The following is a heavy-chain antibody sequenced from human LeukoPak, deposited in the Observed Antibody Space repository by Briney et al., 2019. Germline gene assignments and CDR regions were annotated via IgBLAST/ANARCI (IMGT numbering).Heavy chain of an antibody. J-gene: IGHJ5*02. D-gene: IGHD3-10*01. CDR2: ISGSGGST. CDR3: ASMVRGVSPFDP. CDR1: GFTVSSNY. V-gene: IGHV3-23*01. Sequence: GGSLRLSCAASGFTVSSNYMSWVRQAPGKGLEWVSAISGSGGSTYYADSVKGRFTISRDNSKNTLYLQMNSLRAEDTAVYYCASMVRGVSPFDPWGQGTLVTVSS.